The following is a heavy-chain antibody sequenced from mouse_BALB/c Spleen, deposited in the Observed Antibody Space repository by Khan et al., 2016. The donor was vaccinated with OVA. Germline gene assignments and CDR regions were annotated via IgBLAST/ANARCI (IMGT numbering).Heavy chain of an antibody. CDR2: IYPGSDNT. CDR1: GYTFTDYY. Sequence: QIQLVQSGAQLARPGASVKLSCKASGYTFTDYYINWMRQRTGQGLEWIGEIYPGSDNTYYNEKFKGRATLTVDKSSSTAYMEFSSLTSEDSAVYFCARDWAAWFPYWGQGTLVTVSA. V-gene: IGHV1-77*01. J-gene: IGHJ3*01. CDR3: ARDWAAWFPY.